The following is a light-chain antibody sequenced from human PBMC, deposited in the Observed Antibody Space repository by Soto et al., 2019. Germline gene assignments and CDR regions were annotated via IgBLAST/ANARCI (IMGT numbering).Light chain of an antibody. V-gene: IGKV1-39*01. J-gene: IGKJ1*01. Sequence: DIQMTQSPSSLSASVGDRVTITCRASQSISTYLNWYQQRPGEAPNLLIYAASSLQSGVPSRFSGSGSGTDFALTITSLQPGDFATDYCQQFYSTPRTFGQGTKVEIK. CDR1: QSISTY. CDR3: QQFYSTPRT. CDR2: AAS.